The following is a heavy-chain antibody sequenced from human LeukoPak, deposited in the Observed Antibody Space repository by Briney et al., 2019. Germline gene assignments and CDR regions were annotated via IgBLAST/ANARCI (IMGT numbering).Heavy chain of an antibody. Sequence: PGGSLRLSCAASGFTFINYSMNWVRQAPGKGLEWVSSISSSSSYIYYADSVKGRFTISRDNAKNSLYLQMNSLRAEDTAVYYCARVFTDYNVDYFDYWGQGTLVTVSS. CDR3: ARVFTDYNVDYFDY. CDR1: GFTFINYS. V-gene: IGHV3-21*01. J-gene: IGHJ4*02. D-gene: IGHD4-11*01. CDR2: ISSSSSYI.